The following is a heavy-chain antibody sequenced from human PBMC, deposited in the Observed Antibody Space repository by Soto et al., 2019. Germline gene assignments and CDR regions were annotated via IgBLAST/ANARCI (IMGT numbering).Heavy chain of an antibody. CDR1: GFTFSSYG. V-gene: IGHV3-30*18. Sequence: GGSLRLSCAASGFTFSSYGMHWVRQAPGKGLEWVAVISYDGSNKYYADSVKGRFTISRDNSKNTLYLQMNSLRAEDTAVYYCAKDLVAAEWPNYYGMDVWGQGTTVTVSS. D-gene: IGHD2-2*01. CDR2: ISYDGSNK. CDR3: AKDLVAAEWPNYYGMDV. J-gene: IGHJ6*02.